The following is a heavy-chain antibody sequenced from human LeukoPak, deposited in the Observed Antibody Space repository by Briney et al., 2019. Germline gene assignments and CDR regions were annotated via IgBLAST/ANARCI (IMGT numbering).Heavy chain of an antibody. V-gene: IGHV4-34*01. Sequence: SETLSLTCAVYGGSFSGSYWSWIRQPPGKGLEWIGEINHSGSTNYNPSLKSRATISVDTSKNQFSQKITSVTAADTAVYYCARHGHINEYNRPGVDYWGQGALVTVSS. D-gene: IGHD6-6*01. CDR1: GGSFSGSY. J-gene: IGHJ4*02. CDR3: ARHGHINEYNRPGVDY. CDR2: INHSGST.